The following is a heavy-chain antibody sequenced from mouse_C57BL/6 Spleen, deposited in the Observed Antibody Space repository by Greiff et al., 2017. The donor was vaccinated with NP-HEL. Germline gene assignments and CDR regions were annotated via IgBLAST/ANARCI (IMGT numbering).Heavy chain of an antibody. D-gene: IGHD2-4*01. CDR3: ARTDYDDVEDYAMDY. J-gene: IGHJ4*01. V-gene: IGHV1-53*01. CDR1: GYTFTSYW. Sequence: QVQLQQPGTELVKPGASVKLSCKASGYTFTSYWMHWVKQRPGQGLEWIGNINPSNGGTNYNEKFKSKATLTVDKSSGTAYMQLSSLTSEDSAVYYCARTDYDDVEDYAMDYWGQGTSVTVSS. CDR2: INPSNGGT.